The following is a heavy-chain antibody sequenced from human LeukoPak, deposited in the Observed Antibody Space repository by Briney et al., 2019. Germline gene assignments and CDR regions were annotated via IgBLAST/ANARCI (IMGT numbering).Heavy chain of an antibody. CDR2: IIPIFGTA. V-gene: IGHV1-69*01. CDR3: ARGGIAAAGTGDWFDP. J-gene: IGHJ5*02. D-gene: IGHD6-13*01. CDR1: EGTFSSYA. Sequence: SVKVSCKASEGTFSSYAISWVRQAPGQGLEWMGGIIPIFGTANYAQKFQGRVTITADESTSTAYMELSSLRSEDTAVYYCARGGIAAAGTGDWFDPWGQETLVTVSS.